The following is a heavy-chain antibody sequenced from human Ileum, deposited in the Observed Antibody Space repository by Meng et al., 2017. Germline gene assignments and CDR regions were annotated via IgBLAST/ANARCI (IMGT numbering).Heavy chain of an antibody. J-gene: IGHJ4*02. Sequence: QAEVQGSGPGLWQPSETLSLTCTVYGGSISDYYWNWIRQPPGKGLEWIGYVYYTGSNNYNPSLKSRVTISLDTSKNQFSLKMSSMTAADTAVYYCARDLPVDSWGQGTLVTVSS. CDR2: VYYTGSN. V-gene: IGHV4-59*01. D-gene: IGHD1-14*01. CDR3: ARDLPVDS. CDR1: GGSISDYY.